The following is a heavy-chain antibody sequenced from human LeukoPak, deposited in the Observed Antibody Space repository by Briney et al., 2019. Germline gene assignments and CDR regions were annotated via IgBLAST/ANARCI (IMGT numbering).Heavy chain of an antibody. V-gene: IGHV4-34*01. CDR2: SNHSGRS. CDR1: GGSLSGYY. J-gene: IGHJ4*02. D-gene: IGHD6-19*01. Sequence: SETLSLTCAVYGGSLSGYYWSWIRQPPGEGLEWVGESNHSGRSNYNPSLKSRVTISVDMSKNQFSLKLSSVTAADTAVYYCTRGGIAVAVDYWGQGTLVTVSS. CDR3: TRGGIAVAVDY.